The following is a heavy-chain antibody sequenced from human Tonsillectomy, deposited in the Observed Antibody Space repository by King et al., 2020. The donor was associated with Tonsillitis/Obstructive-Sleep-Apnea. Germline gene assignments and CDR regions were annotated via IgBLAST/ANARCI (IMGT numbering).Heavy chain of an antibody. D-gene: IGHD2-2*01. CDR2: INHSGST. J-gene: IGHJ4*02. V-gene: IGHV4-34*01. Sequence: VQLQQWGAGLLKPSETLSLTCAVYGGSFSGYYWSWIRQPPGKGLEWNGEINHSGSTNYNPSLKSRVTISVDTSKNQFSLKLSSVTAADTAVYYCARGVGHCSSTSCPSWGQGTLVTVSS. CDR3: ARGVGHCSSTSCPS. CDR1: GGSFSGYY.